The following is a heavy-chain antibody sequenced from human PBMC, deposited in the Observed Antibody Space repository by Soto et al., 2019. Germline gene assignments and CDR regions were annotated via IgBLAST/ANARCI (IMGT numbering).Heavy chain of an antibody. V-gene: IGHV3-30-3*01. Sequence: QVQLVESGGGVVQPGRSLRLSCAASGFTFSSYAMHWVRQAPGKGLEWVAVISYDGSNKYYADSVKGRFTISRDNSKNSLYLQMNSLRAEDTAVYYCARVSDYDILTGYFSDYWGQGTLVTVSS. D-gene: IGHD3-9*01. CDR2: ISYDGSNK. J-gene: IGHJ4*02. CDR1: GFTFSSYA. CDR3: ARVSDYDILTGYFSDY.